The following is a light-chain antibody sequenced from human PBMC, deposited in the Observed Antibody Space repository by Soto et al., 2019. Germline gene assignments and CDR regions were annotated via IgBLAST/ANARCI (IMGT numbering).Light chain of an antibody. J-gene: IGLJ7*01. CDR3: SSYAGSVL. CDR1: SSDVGGYDF. CDR2: EVN. V-gene: IGLV2-8*01. Sequence: QSVLTQPPSASGSPGQSVTISCTGTSSDVGGYDFVSWYQQHPGQAPKLMIYEVNKRPSGVPDRFSGSKSGNTASLTVSGLQAEDEADYYCSSYAGSVLFGGGTQLTVL.